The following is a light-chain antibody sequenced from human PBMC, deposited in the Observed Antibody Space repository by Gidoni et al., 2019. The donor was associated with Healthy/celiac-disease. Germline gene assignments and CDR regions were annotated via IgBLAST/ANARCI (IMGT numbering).Light chain of an antibody. CDR1: QSVLYSSNNQSH. V-gene: IGKV4-1*01. Sequence: DIVITHSPDSLAVSLGERATIHCKSSQSVLYSSNNQSHLAWYHQKQRQPPNLLIYWASTRESGVPDPFSGSGSGTDFTLPISSLQAEDVAVYYCQQYYSTPGTFGPGTKVDIK. CDR3: QQYYSTPGT. J-gene: IGKJ3*01. CDR2: WAS.